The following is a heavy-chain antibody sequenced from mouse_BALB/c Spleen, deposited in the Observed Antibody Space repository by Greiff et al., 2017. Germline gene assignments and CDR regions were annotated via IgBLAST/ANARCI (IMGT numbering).Heavy chain of an antibody. CDR2: IGGGGST. V-gene: IGHV2-6-4*01. CDR3: ARNDYYGSSRLDY. J-gene: IGHJ2*01. Sequence: VMLVESGPGLVAPSQSLSITCTVSGFYLSSYSVHWVRQTPGKGLEWLGMIGGGGSTDYNSALKSRLSISKDNSKSQVFLKMNRLQTDDTAMYDCARNDYYGSSRLDYWGQGTTLTVSA. CDR1: GFYLSSYS. D-gene: IGHD1-1*01.